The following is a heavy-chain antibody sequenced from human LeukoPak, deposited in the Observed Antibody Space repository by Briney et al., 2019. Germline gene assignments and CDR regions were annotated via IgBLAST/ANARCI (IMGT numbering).Heavy chain of an antibody. J-gene: IGHJ4*02. CDR2: IGRII. V-gene: IGHV3-49*04. D-gene: IGHD2/OR15-2a*01. CDR3: TKWRGTSMLYF. CDR1: GFTFTGYS. Sequence: GGSLRLSCRTSGFTFTGYSMAWVRQIPGKGLECVGSIGRIIEYAASVRGRFTVSRDDSRSIAYLQMDSLKFEDTGVYYCTKWRGTSMLYFWGQGTLVTVSS.